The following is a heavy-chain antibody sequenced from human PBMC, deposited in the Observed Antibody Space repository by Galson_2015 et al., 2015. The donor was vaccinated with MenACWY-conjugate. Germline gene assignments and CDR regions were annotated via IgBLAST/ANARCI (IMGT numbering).Heavy chain of an antibody. Sequence: SLRLSCAASGFTFSSYAMSWVRQAPGKGLEWVSAISGSGGSTYYGDSVKGRFTISRDNSKNTLYLQMNSLRAEDTAVYYCAKAEAVEYFQHWGQGTLVTVSS. J-gene: IGHJ1*01. CDR2: ISGSGGST. V-gene: IGHV3-23*01. CDR3: AKAEAVEYFQH. CDR1: GFTFSSYA. D-gene: IGHD6-19*01.